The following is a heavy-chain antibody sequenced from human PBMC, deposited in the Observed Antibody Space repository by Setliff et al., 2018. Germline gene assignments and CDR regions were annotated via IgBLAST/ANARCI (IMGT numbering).Heavy chain of an antibody. CDR1: GGSISSSSYY. Sequence: SETLSLTCTASGGSISSSSYYWGWIRQPPGKGLEWIGEINHSGSTNYNPSLKSRVTISVDTSKNQFSLKLSSVTAADTAVYYCARGERRWLRFSLDYWGQGTLVTVSS. D-gene: IGHD5-12*01. J-gene: IGHJ4*02. CDR3: ARGERRWLRFSLDY. CDR2: INHSGST. V-gene: IGHV4-39*07.